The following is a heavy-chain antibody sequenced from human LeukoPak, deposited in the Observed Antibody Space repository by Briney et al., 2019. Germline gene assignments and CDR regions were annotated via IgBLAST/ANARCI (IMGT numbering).Heavy chain of an antibody. CDR1: GYTFTSYG. CDR3: ARAPSRGSYYGFDY. Sequence: EASVKVSCKASGYTFTSYGISWVRQAPGQGLEWMGWISAYNGNTNYAQKLQGRVTMTTDTSTSTAYMELRSLRSDDTAVYYCARAPSRGSYYGFDYWGQGTLVTVSS. V-gene: IGHV1-18*01. CDR2: ISAYNGNT. J-gene: IGHJ4*02. D-gene: IGHD1-26*01.